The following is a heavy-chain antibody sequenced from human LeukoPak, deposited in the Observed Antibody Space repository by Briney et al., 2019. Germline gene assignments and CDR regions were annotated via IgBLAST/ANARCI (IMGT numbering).Heavy chain of an antibody. CDR2: MKEDGGEI. CDR1: AFTFSSYW. J-gene: IGHJ4*02. CDR3: ARDRGYSTFDY. Sequence: GGSLRLSCEASAFTFSSYWKSWVRQAPGKGLEWVANMKEDGGEIDYVDSVKGRFTISRDNAKNSLFLQMNSLRVEDTAVYYCARDRGYSTFDYWGQGTLVTVSS. V-gene: IGHV3-7*01. D-gene: IGHD4-23*01.